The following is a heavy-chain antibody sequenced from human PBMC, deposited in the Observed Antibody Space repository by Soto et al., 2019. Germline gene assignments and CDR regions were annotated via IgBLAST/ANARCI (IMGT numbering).Heavy chain of an antibody. Sequence: PGGSLRLSCAASGFAFNKYWMTWVRQAPGKGLEWVANIKQDGSEKYYLDSVKGRFTVSRDNARNSLYLQMDSLRAEDTAVYYCAKDGQTLWWLPYQWGQGTLVTVSS. V-gene: IGHV3-7*05. CDR2: IKQDGSEK. D-gene: IGHD2-15*01. CDR1: GFAFNKYW. CDR3: AKDGQTLWWLPYQ. J-gene: IGHJ4*02.